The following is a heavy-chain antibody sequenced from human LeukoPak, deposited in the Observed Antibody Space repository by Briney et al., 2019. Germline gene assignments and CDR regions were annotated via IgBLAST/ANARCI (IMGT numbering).Heavy chain of an antibody. V-gene: IGHV4-31*03. CDR2: VYYSGSS. Sequence: SQTLSLTCTVSGSSVSSGEYYWSWVRQYPGKGLEWIGYVYYSGSSYYIPSLESRVTMSVEVSKNQFSLELRSVTAADTAVYYCARVKVLRFLEWFLDFWGQGALVTVSS. CDR3: ARVKVLRFLEWFLDF. CDR1: GSSVSSGEYY. J-gene: IGHJ4*02. D-gene: IGHD3-3*01.